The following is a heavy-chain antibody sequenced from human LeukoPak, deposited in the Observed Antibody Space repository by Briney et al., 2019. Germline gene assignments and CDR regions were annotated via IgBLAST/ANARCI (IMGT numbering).Heavy chain of an antibody. J-gene: IGHJ1*01. Sequence: PGRSLRLSCAVSGFSIGSSWMSWVRQTPGKWLEWGADMNEDGSGTYYVDSVKGRFTVSRDNAQNSVYLQMNSLRVEDTGVYYCARDPAWGAIDCWGQGTLVTVSS. CDR3: ARDPAWGAIDC. D-gene: IGHD7-27*01. V-gene: IGHV3-7*01. CDR1: GFSIGSSW. CDR2: MNEDGSGT.